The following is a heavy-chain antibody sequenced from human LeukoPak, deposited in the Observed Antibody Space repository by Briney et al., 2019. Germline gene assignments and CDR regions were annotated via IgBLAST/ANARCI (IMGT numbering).Heavy chain of an antibody. CDR2: MDPNSGNT. D-gene: IGHD3-16*02. V-gene: IGHV1-8*01. CDR3: ARGSVDDYVWGSYRYPFDY. J-gene: IGHJ4*02. Sequence: SVKVSCKASGYTFTSYDINWVRQATGQGLEWMGWMDPNSGNTGYAQKFQGRVTMTRNTSISTAYMELSSLRSEDTAVYYCARGSVDDYVWGSYRYPFDYWGQGTLVTVSS. CDR1: GYTFTSYD.